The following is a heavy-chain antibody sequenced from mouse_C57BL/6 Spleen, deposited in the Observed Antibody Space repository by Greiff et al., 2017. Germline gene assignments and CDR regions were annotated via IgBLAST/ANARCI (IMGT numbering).Heavy chain of an antibody. V-gene: IGHV2-2*01. CDR1: GFSLTSYG. J-gene: IGHJ4*01. D-gene: IGHD2-1*01. Sequence: QVQLKQSGPGLVQPSQSLSITCTVSGFSLTSYGVHWVRQSPGKGLECLAVIWSGGSTDYNAAFISSLSISNDNSKSQVYFKMNSLQADDTAIYYCAIYGNYYAMDYWGQGTSVSGS. CDR2: IWSGGST. CDR3: AIYGNYYAMDY.